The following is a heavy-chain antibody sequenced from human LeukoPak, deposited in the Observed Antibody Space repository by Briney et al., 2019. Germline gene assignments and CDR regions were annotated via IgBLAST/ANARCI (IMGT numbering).Heavy chain of an antibody. J-gene: IGHJ4*02. CDR2: INPHTGDT. Sequence: GASVKVSCKASGYTLTDYYLHWVRQAPGQGLEWMGWINPHTGDTHYAQSFQGRVTMTRDTSISTAYMDLIMLRSDDTDVYYCERGSALSQTTGTTFDYWGQGTLVTVSS. CDR1: GYTLTDYY. D-gene: IGHD4-17*01. V-gene: IGHV1-2*02. CDR3: ERGSALSQTTGTTFDY.